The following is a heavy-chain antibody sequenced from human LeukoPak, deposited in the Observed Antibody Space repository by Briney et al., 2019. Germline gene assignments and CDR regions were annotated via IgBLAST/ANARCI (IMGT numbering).Heavy chain of an antibody. J-gene: IGHJ4*02. D-gene: IGHD3-22*01. CDR1: GFPFSTYG. CDR2: IWYDGSNK. V-gene: IGHV3-30*02. CDR3: GKDFSYYDSSGSGQDY. Sequence: GGSLRLSCAASGFPFSTYGMHWVRQAPGRGLEWVAFIWYDGSNKYYADSVKGRFTISRDNSKNTLYLQMNSLRVEDTAVYYCGKDFSYYDSSGSGQDYWGEGTLVTVSS.